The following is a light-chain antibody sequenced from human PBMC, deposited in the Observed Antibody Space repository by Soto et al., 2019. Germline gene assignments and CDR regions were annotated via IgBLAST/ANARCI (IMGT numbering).Light chain of an antibody. Sequence: EIVLTQSPDPLSLSPGARATLSGRASQSVSSSLAWYQQKPGQAPRLLIYDASNRATGIPARFSGSGSGTDFTLTISSLEPEDFAVYYCQQRSNWPPEVTFGPGTKVDIK. CDR1: QSVSSS. J-gene: IGKJ3*01. CDR2: DAS. CDR3: QQRSNWPPEVT. V-gene: IGKV3-11*01.